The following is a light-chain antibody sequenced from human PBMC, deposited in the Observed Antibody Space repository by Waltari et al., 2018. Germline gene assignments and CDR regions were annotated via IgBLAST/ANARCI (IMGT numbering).Light chain of an antibody. CDR3: QQSYSGPLT. CDR2: GAY. Sequence: DIQMTQSPSSLAASVGDSVTITCRADQSIANYLSWYQQKPAQAPRLLNYGAYNLQAGVPSRFSGSGSGADFTLTISRLQREDFATYYCQQSYSGPLTFGQGTKVEIK. CDR1: QSIANY. V-gene: IGKV1-39*01. J-gene: IGKJ1*01.